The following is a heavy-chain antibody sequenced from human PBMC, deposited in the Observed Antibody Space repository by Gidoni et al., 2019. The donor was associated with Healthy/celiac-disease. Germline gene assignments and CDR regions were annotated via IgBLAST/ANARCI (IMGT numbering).Heavy chain of an antibody. J-gene: IGHJ4*02. V-gene: IGHV1-69*01. CDR1: GGTFSSYA. CDR2: IIPIFGTA. Sequence: QVQLVQSGAEVKKPGSSVKVSCKASGGTFSSYAISWVRPAPGQGLEWMGGIIPIFGTATYAQKFQGRVTITADESTSTAYMELSSLRSEDTAVYYCARDSPYYYDSSGYPPKKREYYFDYWGQGTLVTVSS. D-gene: IGHD3-22*01. CDR3: ARDSPYYYDSSGYPPKKREYYFDY.